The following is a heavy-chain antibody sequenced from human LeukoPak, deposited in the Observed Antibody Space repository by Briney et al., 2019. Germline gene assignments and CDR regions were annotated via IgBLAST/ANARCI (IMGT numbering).Heavy chain of an antibody. Sequence: ASVKVSCKASVGTFNSYVITWVRQAPGQGLEWMGRITPIFGSTNYAQKFQGRVTITADESTNTAYMELTSLTSEDTAVYYCARGKYDVLTGLLYYWGQGSLVTVSS. CDR3: ARGKYDVLTGLLYY. J-gene: IGHJ4*02. CDR1: VGTFNSYV. D-gene: IGHD3-9*01. CDR2: ITPIFGST. V-gene: IGHV1-69*13.